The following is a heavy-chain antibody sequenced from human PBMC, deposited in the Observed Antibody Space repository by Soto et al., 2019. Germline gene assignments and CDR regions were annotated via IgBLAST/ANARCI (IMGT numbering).Heavy chain of an antibody. Sequence: SVTLSLTCTASGGSVSSYYWSWIRKPAGKGLESIGRFYTSGNTNYNPSLKSRVIMSLDTSKNQFSLKLSSVTAADTAVYFCASDSTGWFDPWGQGTLVTVSS. CDR2: FYTSGNT. CDR3: ASDSTGWFDP. CDR1: GGSVSSYY. J-gene: IGHJ5*02. D-gene: IGHD7-27*01. V-gene: IGHV4-4*07.